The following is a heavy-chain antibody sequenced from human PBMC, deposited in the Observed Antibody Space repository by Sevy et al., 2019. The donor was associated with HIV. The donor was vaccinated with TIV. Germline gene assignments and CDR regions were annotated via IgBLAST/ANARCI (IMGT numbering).Heavy chain of an antibody. CDR2: IYPDDSAS. D-gene: IGHD3-22*01. J-gene: IGHJ4*02. CDR3: ATSRSGYFDSSGYYIY. Sequence: GESLKISRKGSGYSFTSHWIGWVRHMPGKGLEWMGIIYPDDSASRYSPSFQGQVTFSADKSISTAYLQWSSLKASDTAMYYCATSRSGYFDSSGYYIYWGQGTLVTVSS. V-gene: IGHV5-51*01. CDR1: GYSFTSHW.